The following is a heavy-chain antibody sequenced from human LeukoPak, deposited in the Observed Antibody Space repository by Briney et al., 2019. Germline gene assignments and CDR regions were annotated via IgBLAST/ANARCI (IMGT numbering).Heavy chain of an antibody. Sequence: GGSLRLSCAASGFTFSSSAMSWVRQVPGKGLEWVSGISASGGSTSYADSVRGRFTISRDNSKNTLYLQMNSLRAEDTAVYYCARGYSSGWYHPFDYWGQGTLVTVSS. CDR3: ARGYSSGWYHPFDY. J-gene: IGHJ4*02. CDR1: GFTFSSSA. CDR2: ISASGGST. D-gene: IGHD6-19*01. V-gene: IGHV3-23*01.